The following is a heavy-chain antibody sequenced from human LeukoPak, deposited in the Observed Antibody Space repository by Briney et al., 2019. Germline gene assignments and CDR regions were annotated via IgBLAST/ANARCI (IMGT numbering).Heavy chain of an antibody. CDR1: GYTFTSYG. D-gene: IGHD2-15*01. V-gene: IGHV1-18*01. CDR3: AREGSDRSGGICYLFSYFVY. J-gene: IGHJ4*02. Sequence: AAVKLFYTPSGYTFTSYGSTWVRHPPGQGLEWMGWISAYNGNTNYAQKLQGRVTMTTDTSTSTAYMEVRSLRPDDTAVYYCAREGSDRSGGICYLFSYFVYWGRGPRVTVSS. CDR2: ISAYNGNT.